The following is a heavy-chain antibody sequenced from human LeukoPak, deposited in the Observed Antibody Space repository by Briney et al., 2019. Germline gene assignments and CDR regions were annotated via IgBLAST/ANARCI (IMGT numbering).Heavy chain of an antibody. J-gene: IGHJ6*04. V-gene: IGHV3-7*01. CDR1: GFTFSSYW. Sequence: GGSLRLSCAASGFTFSSYWMSWVRQAPGKGLEWVANIKQDGSEKYYADSVKGRFTISRDNSKNTLYLQMNSLRAEDTAVYYCARGAAAGYSYTYNGRNVGGKGPRATVS. CDR3: ARGAAAGYSYTYNGRNV. CDR2: IKQDGSEK. D-gene: IGHD6-13*01.